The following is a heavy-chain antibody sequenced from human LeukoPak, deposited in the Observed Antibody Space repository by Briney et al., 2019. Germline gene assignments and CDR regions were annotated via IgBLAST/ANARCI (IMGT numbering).Heavy chain of an antibody. Sequence: GGSLRLSCAVSGLNFKFYAMSWVRQAPGKGLEWVSGISGRGDSADYADSVKGRFTISRDNSKNTLYLQVNSLRAEDTAVYYCARRESSGWYVDYWGQGTLVTVSS. D-gene: IGHD6-19*01. V-gene: IGHV3-23*01. CDR3: ARRESSGWYVDY. CDR2: ISGRGDSA. CDR1: GLNFKFYA. J-gene: IGHJ4*02.